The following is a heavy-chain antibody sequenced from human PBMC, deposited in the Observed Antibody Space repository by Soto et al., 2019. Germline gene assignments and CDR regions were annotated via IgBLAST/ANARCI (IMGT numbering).Heavy chain of an antibody. CDR3: ASVAI. D-gene: IGHD5-12*01. J-gene: IGHJ4*02. V-gene: IGHV3-7*01. Sequence: EVQLVESGGGLVQPGGSLRLSCAASGFAFSNYWMSWVRQAPGKGVEWVANIKQDGTEKNYVDSVRGRFTISRDNAKNSLDLQMNSLPAEETAVYYCASVAIWGQGTLVTVSS. CDR1: GFAFSNYW. CDR2: IKQDGTEK.